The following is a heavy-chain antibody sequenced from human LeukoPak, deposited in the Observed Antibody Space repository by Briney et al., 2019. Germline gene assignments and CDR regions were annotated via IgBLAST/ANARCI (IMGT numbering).Heavy chain of an antibody. J-gene: IGHJ4*02. CDR3: ARDKWFGRYYFDY. V-gene: IGHV3-11*01. D-gene: IGHD3-10*01. Sequence: GGSLRLSCAASGFTFSDYYMSWIRQAPGKGLEWVSYISSSGSTIYYADSVKGRFTISRDNAKNSLYLQMNSLRAEDTAVYYCARDKWFGRYYFDYWGQGTLVTVSS. CDR2: ISSSGSTI. CDR1: GFTFSDYY.